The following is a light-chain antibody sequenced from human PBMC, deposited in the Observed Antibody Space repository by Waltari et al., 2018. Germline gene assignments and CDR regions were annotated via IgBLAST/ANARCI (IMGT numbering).Light chain of an antibody. CDR2: DVT. V-gene: IGLV2-14*03. CDR3: SSYTTTSTLGI. CDR1: SSYIGGYNY. Sequence: QSALTQPASVSGSPGQSIAISCTGTSSYIGGYNYVSWYQQHPGKAPKLIIYDVTEWPSGVSNRFSGSESGNTAALTISGLQAEDEADYYCSSYTTTSTLGIFGGGTKLTVL. J-gene: IGLJ2*01.